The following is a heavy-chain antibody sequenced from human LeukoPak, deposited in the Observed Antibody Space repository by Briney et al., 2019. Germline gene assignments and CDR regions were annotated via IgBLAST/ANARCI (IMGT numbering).Heavy chain of an antibody. CDR2: IKQDGSEK. Sequence: GGSLRLSCAAPGFTFSSYWMSWVRQAPGKGLEWVANIKQDGSEKYYVDSVKGRFTISRDNSKNTLYLQMNSLRAEDTAMYYCANGPHYNILTGFYKVRSHLDYWGQGTLVTVSS. CDR3: ANGPHYNILTGFYKVRSHLDY. CDR1: GFTFSSYW. V-gene: IGHV3-7*01. J-gene: IGHJ4*02. D-gene: IGHD3-9*01.